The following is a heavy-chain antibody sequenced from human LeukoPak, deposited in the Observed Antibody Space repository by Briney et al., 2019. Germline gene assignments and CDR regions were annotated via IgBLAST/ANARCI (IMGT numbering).Heavy chain of an antibody. D-gene: IGHD3-22*01. CDR3: ARALYYYDSSGYPNWYFDL. J-gene: IGHJ2*01. V-gene: IGHV4-59*01. CDR2: IYYSGST. Sequence: SETLSLTCTVSGGSISSYYWSWIRPPPGKGREWIGYIYYSGSTNYNPSLKSRATISVDTSKNQFPLKLSSVTAADTAVYYCARALYYYDSSGYPNWYFDLWGRGTLVTVSS. CDR1: GGSISSYY.